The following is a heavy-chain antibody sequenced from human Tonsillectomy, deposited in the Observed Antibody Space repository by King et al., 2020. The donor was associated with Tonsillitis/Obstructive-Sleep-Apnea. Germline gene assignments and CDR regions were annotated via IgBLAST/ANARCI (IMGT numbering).Heavy chain of an antibody. Sequence: VQLVESGAEVKKPGSSVKVSCKASGYTFTSYGISWVRQAPGQGLEWMGWISAYNGNTNYAQKLQGRVTLTTDTSTSAAYMGLRSLRSDVTAVYYCATHLGVRGVIASKYYYYYMDVWGKGTTVTVSS. J-gene: IGHJ6*03. D-gene: IGHD3-10*01. CDR1: GYTFTSYG. CDR2: ISAYNGNT. CDR3: ATHLGVRGVIASKYYYYYMDV. V-gene: IGHV1-18*01.